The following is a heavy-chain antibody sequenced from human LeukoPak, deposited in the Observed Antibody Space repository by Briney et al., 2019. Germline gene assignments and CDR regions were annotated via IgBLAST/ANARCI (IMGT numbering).Heavy chain of an antibody. Sequence: GASLQISCKGSGYSFTSYWIGWVRQMPGKGLEWLGIIYPGDSDTRYSPSFQGQVTISADKSISTAYLQWSSLKASDTAMSYCARRGYCSSTSCYWFDPWGQGTLVTVSS. D-gene: IGHD2-2*01. CDR3: ARRGYCSSTSCYWFDP. J-gene: IGHJ5*02. CDR2: IYPGDSDT. V-gene: IGHV5-51*01. CDR1: GYSFTSYW.